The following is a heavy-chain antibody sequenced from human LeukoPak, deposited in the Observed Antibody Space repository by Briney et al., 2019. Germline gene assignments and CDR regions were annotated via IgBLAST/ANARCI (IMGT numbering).Heavy chain of an antibody. V-gene: IGHV1-2*02. CDR2: INPNSGGT. Sequence: ASVKVSCKASGYTFTGYYMHWVRQAPGQGLEWMGWINPNSGGTNYAQKFQGRVTITRDTSASTAYMELSSLRSEDTAVYYCARAAQGYYYYYYGMDVWGKGTTVTVSS. CDR1: GYTFTGYY. J-gene: IGHJ6*04. CDR3: ARAAQGYYYYYYGMDV.